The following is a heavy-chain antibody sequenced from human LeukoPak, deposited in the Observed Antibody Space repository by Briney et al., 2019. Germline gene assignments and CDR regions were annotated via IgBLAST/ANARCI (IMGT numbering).Heavy chain of an antibody. CDR3: ARGRRDSSSWYWAFDI. V-gene: IGHV1-2*06. CDR1: GYTFTGYY. D-gene: IGHD6-13*01. J-gene: IGHJ3*02. Sequence: ASVKVSCKASGYTFTGYYMHWVRQAPAQGLEWMGRINPNSGGTNYAQKFQGRVTMTRDTSISTAYMELSRLRSDDTAVYYCARGRRDSSSWYWAFDIWGQGTMVTVSS. CDR2: INPNSGGT.